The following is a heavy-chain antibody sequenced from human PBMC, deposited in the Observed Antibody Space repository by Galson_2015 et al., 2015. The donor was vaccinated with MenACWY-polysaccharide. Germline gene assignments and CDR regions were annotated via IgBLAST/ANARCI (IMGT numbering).Heavy chain of an antibody. D-gene: IGHD3-16*01. CDR3: ARGDVFLDY. J-gene: IGHJ4*02. CDR1: GASISSYY. V-gene: IGHV4-59*01. Sequence: ETLSLTCTVSGASISSYYCTWIRQPPGKGLEWIGYIYYSGSANYNPSLKSRVTISIDTSKNQFSLKLTSVTAADTAVYYCARGDVFLDYWGQGTLVTVSS. CDR2: IYYSGSA.